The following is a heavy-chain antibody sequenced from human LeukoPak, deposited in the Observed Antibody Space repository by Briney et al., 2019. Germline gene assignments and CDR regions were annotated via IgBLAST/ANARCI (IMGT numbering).Heavy chain of an antibody. J-gene: IGHJ4*02. CDR3: TRARYSSGWYDFDY. Sequence: GGSLRLSCTASGFTFGDYAMSWVRQAPGKGLEWVGSIRSKAYGGTTEYAASVKGRFTISRDDSKGIAYLQMNRLKTEDTAVYYCTRARYSSGWYDFDYWGQGTLVTVSS. D-gene: IGHD6-19*01. CDR1: GFTFGDYA. CDR2: IRSKAYGGTT. V-gene: IGHV3-49*04.